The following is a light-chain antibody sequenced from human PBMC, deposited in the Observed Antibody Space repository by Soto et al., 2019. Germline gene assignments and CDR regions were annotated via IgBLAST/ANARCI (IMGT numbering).Light chain of an antibody. CDR2: LGS. V-gene: IGKV2-28*01. CDR3: MQPLQSWT. CDR1: QSLLHSNGYNY. Sequence: DIVMTQSPLSLPVTPGEPASISCRSSQSLLHSNGYNYLDWYLQKPGQSPQLLIYLGSNRASGVPDGFSGSGSGTDFTLKISRVEAEDVGFYYCMQPLQSWTFGQGTKVDIK. J-gene: IGKJ1*01.